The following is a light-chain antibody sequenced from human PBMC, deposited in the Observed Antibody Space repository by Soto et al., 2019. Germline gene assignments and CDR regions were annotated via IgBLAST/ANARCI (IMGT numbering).Light chain of an antibody. V-gene: IGKV1-5*03. CDR1: QGISNR. Sequence: DVQMTQSPSTLSASVGDRVTITCRASQGISNRLAWYQQKPGKAPKLLIYQASSLKSGVPSRFXGSGXGTXXXXXXXXLQPDDFATYYCQQYNSHWTFGQGTKVEXX. CDR2: QAS. CDR3: QQYNSHWT. J-gene: IGKJ1*01.